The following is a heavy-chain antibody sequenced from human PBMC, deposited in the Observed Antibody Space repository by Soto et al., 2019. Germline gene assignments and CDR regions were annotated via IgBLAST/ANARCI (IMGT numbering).Heavy chain of an antibody. CDR3: ARGSTITGAFDI. Sequence: PGASLKISCQGSGYSFTSYWIGWVRQRPGKGLEWMGIIYPGDSDTRYSSSFQGQVTISADKSISTAYLQWSSLKASDTAMYYCARGSTITGAFDIWGQGTMVTVSS. V-gene: IGHV5-51*01. D-gene: IGHD3-10*01. CDR1: GYSFTSYW. CDR2: IYPGDSDT. J-gene: IGHJ3*02.